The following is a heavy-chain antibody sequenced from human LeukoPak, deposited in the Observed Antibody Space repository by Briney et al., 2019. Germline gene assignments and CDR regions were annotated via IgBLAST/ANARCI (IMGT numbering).Heavy chain of an antibody. CDR3: ARDVGYYDSSGYSQAV. J-gene: IGHJ4*02. V-gene: IGHV1-69*04. Sequence: VASVKVSCKASGGTFSSYAISWVRQAPGQGLEWMGRIIPILGIANYAQKFQGRVTITADKSTSTAYMELSSLRSEDTAVYYCARDVGYYDSSGYSQAVWGQGTLVTVSS. D-gene: IGHD3-22*01. CDR2: IIPILGIA. CDR1: GGTFSSYA.